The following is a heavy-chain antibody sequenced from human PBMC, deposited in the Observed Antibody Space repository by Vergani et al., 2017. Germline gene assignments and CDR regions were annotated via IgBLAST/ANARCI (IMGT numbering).Heavy chain of an antibody. Sequence: EVQLLQPEGDVVQLGGSLRLSSVALGSTFSSHAMSWVRKGHGQGLEWVSSIKNTGDSTHYADSVKGRFTISRDNSKNTLYLQMNSLRIEDTAVYYCGRESNYYNWGQGTLVTVSS. J-gene: IGHJ4*02. CDR1: GSTFSSHA. V-gene: IGHV3-23*01. D-gene: IGHD4-11*01. CDR2: IKNTGDST. CDR3: GRESNYYN.